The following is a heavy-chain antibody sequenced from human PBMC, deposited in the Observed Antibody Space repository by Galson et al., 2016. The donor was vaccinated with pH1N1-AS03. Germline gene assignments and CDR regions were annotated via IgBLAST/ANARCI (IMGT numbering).Heavy chain of an antibody. D-gene: IGHD2/OR15-2a*01. V-gene: IGHV3-9*01. CDR3: VRDAFPGIFQLLANYFDP. CDR2: TNWNGGGI. CDR1: GFTFETYA. J-gene: IGHJ5*02. Sequence: SLRLSCAASGFTFETYAMHWVRQLPEQGLEWVAGTNWNGGGIGYSDSVKGRFTISRDNAKNSLFLQMNSLRPEDTALYYCVRDAFPGIFQLLANYFDPWGQGTLVIVSS.